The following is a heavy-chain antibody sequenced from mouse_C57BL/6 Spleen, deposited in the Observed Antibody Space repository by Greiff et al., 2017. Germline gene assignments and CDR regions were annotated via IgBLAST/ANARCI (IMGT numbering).Heavy chain of an antibody. CDR3: ARKELDYSNYGGYFDV. CDR1: GYTFTSYW. J-gene: IGHJ1*03. D-gene: IGHD2-5*01. CDR2: IHPNSGST. V-gene: IGHV1-64*01. Sequence: QVQLQQPGAELVKPGASVKLSCKASGYTFTSYWMHWVKQRPGQGLEWIGMIHPNSGSTNYNEKFKSKATLTVDKSSSTAYMQLSSLTSEDSAVXYCARKELDYSNYGGYFDVWGTGTTVTVSS.